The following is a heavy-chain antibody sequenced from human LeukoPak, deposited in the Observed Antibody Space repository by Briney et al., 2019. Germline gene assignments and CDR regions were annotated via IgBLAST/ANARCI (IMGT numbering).Heavy chain of an antibody. CDR1: GFTFSSYG. V-gene: IGHV3-23*01. J-gene: IGHJ5*02. Sequence: PGGSLRLSCVASGFTFSSYGMSWVRQAPGKGLEWVSATSGNAADTFYADSVKGRFTISRDNSKNTLYLQMKSLRVEDTALYHCAKMGGVSESNARTFDPWGQGTLVTVSS. CDR2: TSGNAADT. D-gene: IGHD3-16*01. CDR3: AKMGGVSESNARTFDP.